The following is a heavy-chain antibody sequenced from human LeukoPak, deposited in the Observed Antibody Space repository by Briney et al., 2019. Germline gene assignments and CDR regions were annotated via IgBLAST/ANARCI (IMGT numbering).Heavy chain of an antibody. Sequence: SVKVSCKASGYTLIDYYMHWVRQAPGQGLEWMGWISPNSGGTNYAQNFQGRVTMTRDTSVSTAYMELSSLRSDDTAVYYCARSNIAIRRGDNWFDPWGQGTLVTVSS. V-gene: IGHV1-2*02. CDR3: ARSNIAIRRGDNWFDP. CDR2: ISPNSGGT. J-gene: IGHJ5*02. D-gene: IGHD6-6*01. CDR1: GYTLIDYY.